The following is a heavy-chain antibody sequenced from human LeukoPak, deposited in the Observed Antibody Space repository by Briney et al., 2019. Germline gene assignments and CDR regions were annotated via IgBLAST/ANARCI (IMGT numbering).Heavy chain of an antibody. CDR1: GFTFSSYA. J-gene: IGHJ4*02. CDR2: IGGSGGNT. CDR3: AKDKGSVSSYRFFDS. Sequence: QAGGSLRLSCAASGFTFSSYAMTWVRQAPGKGLEWVSVIGGSGGNTYHADSVKGRLTISRDNSKNTLYLQMNSLRAEDTALYYCAKDKGSVSSYRFFDSWGQGTLVIVSS. D-gene: IGHD3-16*02. V-gene: IGHV3-23*01.